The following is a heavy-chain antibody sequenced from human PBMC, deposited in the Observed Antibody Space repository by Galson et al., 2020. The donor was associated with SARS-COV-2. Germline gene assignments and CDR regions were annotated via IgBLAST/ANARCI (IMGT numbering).Heavy chain of an antibody. V-gene: IGHV1-46*01. CDR2: FDPVSIAT. Sequence: GESLKTSCKTYGYIFANCNIHWVRQAPGQGLEWMGMFDPVSIATRGAQKFLGRLSMTGDTSTSTAYMELSSLTSEDTAMYYCVRDHYFDPDVYGAGEATFYGMDVWGQGTTVTVSS. D-gene: IGHD1-26*01. CDR3: VRDHYFDPDVYGAGEATFYGMDV. CDR1: GYIFANCN. J-gene: IGHJ6*02.